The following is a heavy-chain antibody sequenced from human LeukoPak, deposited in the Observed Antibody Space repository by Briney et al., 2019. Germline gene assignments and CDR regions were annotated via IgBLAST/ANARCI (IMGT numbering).Heavy chain of an antibody. Sequence: PETLSLTRPVSGYSISSGYYWGWFRQPPRKELEWIGSIYHSGSTYYNPSLKSRVTISVDTSKNQFSLKLSSVTAADTAVYYCARGEYSSSSGSNWGQGTLVTVSS. CDR2: IYHSGST. V-gene: IGHV4-38-2*02. CDR1: GYSISSGYY. D-gene: IGHD6-6*01. CDR3: ARGEYSSSSGSN. J-gene: IGHJ4*02.